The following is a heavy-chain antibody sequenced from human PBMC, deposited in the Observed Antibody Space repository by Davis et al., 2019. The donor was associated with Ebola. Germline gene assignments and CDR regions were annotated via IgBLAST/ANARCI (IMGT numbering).Heavy chain of an antibody. J-gene: IGHJ5*02. Sequence: ASVKVSCKASGYTFTNYGITWVRQAPGQGLEWMGWINPHNGNTNYAQNVQGRVTMTTDTSTSTAYMEVGSLKSDDTAVYYCARDLAHHGWFDPWGQGTLVTVSS. CDR3: ARDLAHHGWFDP. CDR2: INPHNGNT. V-gene: IGHV1-18*04. D-gene: IGHD1-14*01. CDR1: GYTFTNYG.